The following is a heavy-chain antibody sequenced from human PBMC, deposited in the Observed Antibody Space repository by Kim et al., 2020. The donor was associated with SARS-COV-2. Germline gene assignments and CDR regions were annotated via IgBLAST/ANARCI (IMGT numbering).Heavy chain of an antibody. V-gene: IGHV1-18*01. CDR1: GYTFTSYG. CDR2: ISAYNGNT. J-gene: IGHJ6*02. CDR3: ARDGGHIVVVPAAIPSYYYYGMDV. Sequence: ASVKVSCKASGYTFTSYGISWVRQAPGQGLEWMGWISAYNGNTNDAQKLQGRVTMTTDTSTSTAYMELRSLRSDDTAVYYCARDGGHIVVVPAAIPSYYYYGMDVWGQGTTVTVSS. D-gene: IGHD2-2*02.